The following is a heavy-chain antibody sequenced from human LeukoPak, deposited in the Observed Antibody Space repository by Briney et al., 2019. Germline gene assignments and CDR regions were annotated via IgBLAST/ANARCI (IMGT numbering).Heavy chain of an antibody. CDR1: GGSFSDYY. CDR2: INHSGST. CDR3: ARGPPRDFGASGFYYNY. V-gene: IGHV4-34*01. J-gene: IGHJ4*02. D-gene: IGHD4/OR15-4a*01. Sequence: SETLSLTCAIYGGSFSDYYGSWVRQPPGKGLEWIGEINHSGSTNYNPSLTSRVTMSVDTSKNQSSLKLSSVTAADTAVYFCARGPPRDFGASGFYYNYWGQGTRVTVSS.